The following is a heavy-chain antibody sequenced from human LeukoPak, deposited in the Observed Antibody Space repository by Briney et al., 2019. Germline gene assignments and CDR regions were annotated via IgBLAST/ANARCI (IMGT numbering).Heavy chain of an antibody. V-gene: IGHV4-61*02. CDR2: INTSGST. D-gene: IGHD2-2*01. J-gene: IGHJ4*02. Sequence: PSQTLSLTCTVSGGSISSGSYYWSWIRQPAGKGLEWIGRINTSGSTKYNPSLKSRVTMSVDTSKNQFSLKLSSVTAADTAVYYRAREGGPGDCSSTSCYVDYWGQGTLVTVSS. CDR1: GGSISSGSYY. CDR3: AREGGPGDCSSTSCYVDY.